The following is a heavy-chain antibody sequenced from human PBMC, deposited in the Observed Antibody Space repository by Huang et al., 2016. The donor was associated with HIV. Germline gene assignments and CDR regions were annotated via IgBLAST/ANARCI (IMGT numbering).Heavy chain of an antibody. J-gene: IGHJ4*02. V-gene: IGHV1-8*02. Sequence: QVHLVQSGAEVKKHGASVKVSCKASGYTFTNYDINRVRQAPGRGLEWMGWMNPKTGNTCFAQSVQGRVTMTRKTSITTAYMELTSLTSEDTAVYYCARSAYGDLDYWGLGTLVIVSS. CDR1: GYTFTNYD. D-gene: IGHD4-17*01. CDR2: MNPKTGNT. CDR3: ARSAYGDLDY.